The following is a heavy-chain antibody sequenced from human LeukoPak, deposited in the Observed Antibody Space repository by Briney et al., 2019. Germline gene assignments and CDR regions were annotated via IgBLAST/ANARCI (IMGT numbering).Heavy chain of an antibody. CDR1: GFSLRTSGMC. CDR2: IDWDDDK. Sequence: SGPTLVNPTQTLTLTCTFSGFSLRTSGMCVSWIRQPPGKALEWLARIDWDDDKYYSTSLKTSLTISKDTSKNQVVLTMTNMDPVDTATYYCARIRAKTNWFDPWAQGTLVPVSS. J-gene: IGHJ5*02. V-gene: IGHV2-70*11. CDR3: ARIRAKTNWFDP.